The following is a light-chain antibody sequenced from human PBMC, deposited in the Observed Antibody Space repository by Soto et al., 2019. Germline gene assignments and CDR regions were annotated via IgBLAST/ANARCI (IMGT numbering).Light chain of an antibody. CDR1: QSVSSS. CDR3: QHRTNWEYT. CDR2: GAS. V-gene: IGKV3-11*01. Sequence: EIVLTQSPATLSLSLGERATLSCRASQSVSSSLAWYQQKPGQAPRLLIYGASKRAPGIPVRFSASGSGTDFTLTISSLEPEDFAVYSCQHRTNWEYTFGQGTKLEIK. J-gene: IGKJ2*01.